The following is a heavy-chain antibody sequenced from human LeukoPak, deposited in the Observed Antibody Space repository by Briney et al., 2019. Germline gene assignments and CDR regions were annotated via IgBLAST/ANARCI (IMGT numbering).Heavy chain of an antibody. Sequence: GGSLRLSCSASGFTFGSYAMHWVRQAPGKGLEYVSAISSNGGSTYYADSVKGRFTISRDNSKNTLYLQMSSLRAEDTAVYYCVKGLRFLEWVNWYFDLWGRGTLVTVSS. CDR1: GFTFGSYA. J-gene: IGHJ2*01. CDR3: VKGLRFLEWVNWYFDL. D-gene: IGHD3-3*01. CDR2: ISSNGGST. V-gene: IGHV3-64D*09.